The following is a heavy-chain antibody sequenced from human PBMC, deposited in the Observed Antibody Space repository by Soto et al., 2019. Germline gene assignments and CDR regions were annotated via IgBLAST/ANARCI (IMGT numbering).Heavy chain of an antibody. J-gene: IGHJ6*02. Sequence: TTPGESLKISCKGSGYSFTSYWINWVRQMPGKGLEWMGRMDPSDSYTNYSPSFQGHVTISADKSISTAYPQWSSLKASDTAMYYCARLPPYYDFWSGYYSGQWLGYRYYYGMDVWGQGTTVTVSS. CDR1: GYSFTSYW. CDR3: ARLPPYYDFWSGYYSGQWLGYRYYYGMDV. V-gene: IGHV5-10-1*01. D-gene: IGHD3-3*01. CDR2: MDPSDSYT.